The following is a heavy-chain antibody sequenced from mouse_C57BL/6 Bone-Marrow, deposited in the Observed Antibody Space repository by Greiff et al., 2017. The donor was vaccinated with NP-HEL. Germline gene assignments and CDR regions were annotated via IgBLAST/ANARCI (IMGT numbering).Heavy chain of an antibody. CDR2: IDPSDSYT. Sequence: VQLQQSGAELVKPGASVKLSCKASGYTFTSYWMQWVKQRPGQGLEWIGEIDPSDSYTNYNQKFKGKATLTVDKSSSTAYMQLSSLTSEDSAVYYCERRTESNRVDYGDQGTTLTVSA. CDR3: ERRTESNRVDY. CDR1: GYTFTSYW. J-gene: IGHJ2*01. V-gene: IGHV1-50*01. D-gene: IGHD4-1*01.